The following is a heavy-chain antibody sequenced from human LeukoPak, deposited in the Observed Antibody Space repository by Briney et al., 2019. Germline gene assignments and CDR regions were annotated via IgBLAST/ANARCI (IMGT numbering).Heavy chain of an antibody. CDR2: IIPILGTA. V-gene: IGHV1-69*13. D-gene: IGHD3-22*01. Sequence: SVKVSCKASGGTFSSYAISWVRQAPGQGLEWMGGIIPILGTANYAQKFQGRVTITADESTSTAYMELSSLRSEDTAVYYCARDRFSRGDSSGYEGFAFDIWGQGTMVTVSS. CDR3: ARDRFSRGDSSGYEGFAFDI. CDR1: GGTFSSYA. J-gene: IGHJ3*02.